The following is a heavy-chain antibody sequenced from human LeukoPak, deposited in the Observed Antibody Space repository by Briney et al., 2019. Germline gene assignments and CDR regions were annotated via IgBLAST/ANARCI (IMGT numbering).Heavy chain of an antibody. J-gene: IGHJ6*02. CDR3: ARDHSYYFGSQTSTLDV. V-gene: IGHV4-31*03. Sequence: SETLSLTCTFSGASISTAGYYWTWIRQSPGGGLEWIGYIYYTGSIDYNPSLKGRLTMSLDTSKNQFSLKLRSVTAADTAIYYCARDHSYYFGSQTSTLDVWGQGTAVTVSS. CDR1: GASISTAGYY. CDR2: IYYTGSI. D-gene: IGHD3-10*01.